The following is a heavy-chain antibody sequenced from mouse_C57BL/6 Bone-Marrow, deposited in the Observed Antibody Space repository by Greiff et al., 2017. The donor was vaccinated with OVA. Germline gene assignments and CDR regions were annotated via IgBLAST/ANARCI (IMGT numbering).Heavy chain of an antibody. CDR3: ARDDFDHFDY. CDR1: GYSFTGYY. V-gene: IGHV1-42*01. Sequence: VQLQQSGPELVKPGASVKISCKASGYSFTGYYMNWVKQSPEKSLEWIGEINPSTGGTTYNQKFKAKATLTVDKSSSTAYMQLKSLTSEDSAVYYCARDDFDHFDYWGQGTTLTVSS. CDR2: INPSTGGT. J-gene: IGHJ2*01.